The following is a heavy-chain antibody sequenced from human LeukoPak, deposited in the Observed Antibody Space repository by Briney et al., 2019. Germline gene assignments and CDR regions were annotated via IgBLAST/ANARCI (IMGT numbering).Heavy chain of an antibody. Sequence: ASVKVSCKASGYTFTSYYMHWVRQAPGKGLEWMGIINPSGGSTSYAQKFQGRVTMTRDMSTSTVYMELGSLRSEDTAVYYCATRSVSSKGYYYYYMDVWGKGTTVTVSS. J-gene: IGHJ6*03. V-gene: IGHV1-46*01. CDR2: INPSGGST. CDR1: GYTFTSYY. CDR3: ATRSVSSKGYYYYYMDV. D-gene: IGHD2-2*01.